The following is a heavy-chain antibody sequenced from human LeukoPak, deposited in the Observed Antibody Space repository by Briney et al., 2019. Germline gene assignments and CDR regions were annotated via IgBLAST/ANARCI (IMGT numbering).Heavy chain of an antibody. V-gene: IGHV4-59*01. Sequence: SETLSLTCSVSGGSISGYYWSWIRQSPGKGLEWIAYIYYSGSTNYSPSLKSRVTISVDTSKNQFSLKLSSVTAADTAMYYCARATDASSGYFWFDPWGQGTLVTVSS. CDR2: IYYSGST. CDR3: ARATDASSGYFWFDP. CDR1: GGSISGYY. D-gene: IGHD3-22*01. J-gene: IGHJ5*02.